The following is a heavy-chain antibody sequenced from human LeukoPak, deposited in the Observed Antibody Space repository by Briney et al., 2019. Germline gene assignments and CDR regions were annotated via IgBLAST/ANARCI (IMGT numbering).Heavy chain of an antibody. J-gene: IGHJ4*02. Sequence: ASVKVSCKASGYTFTSFDINWVRQAPGQGLEWMGWMNPNSGNTGYAQKFQGGVTMTRNTSISTAYMELSSLRSEDTAVYYCASSSGTDAYYFDYWGQGTLVTVSS. V-gene: IGHV1-8*01. CDR2: MNPNSGNT. CDR1: GYTFTSFD. CDR3: ASSSGTDAYYFDY. D-gene: IGHD3-22*01.